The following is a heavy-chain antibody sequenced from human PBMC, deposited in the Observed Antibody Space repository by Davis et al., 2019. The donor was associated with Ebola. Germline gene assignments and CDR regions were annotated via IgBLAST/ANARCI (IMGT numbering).Heavy chain of an antibody. CDR1: GFACSCYA. V-gene: IGHV3-33*08. J-gene: IGHJ4*02. D-gene: IGHD6-13*01. CDR3: ARDGQLEYFDY. CDR2: VSYDGGDD. Sequence: PGGSLRLSCAASGFACSCYAMHWVRQAPGKGLQWVAVVSYDGGDDFYAESVKGRFTISRDNSKNTLYLQMNSLRAEDTAVYYCARDGQLEYFDYWGQGTLVTVSS.